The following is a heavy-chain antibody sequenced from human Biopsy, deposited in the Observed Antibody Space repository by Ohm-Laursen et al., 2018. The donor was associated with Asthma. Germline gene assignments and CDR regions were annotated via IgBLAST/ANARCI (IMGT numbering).Heavy chain of an antibody. CDR2: IYSGGTS. D-gene: IGHD2-2*01. CDR1: GFAVSRDH. Sequence: SLRLSCSASGFAVSRDHMFWVRQAPGKGLEWVSVIYSGGTSHTADSVRGRFTISRDYSKNTLYLQMHSLRAEDTAVYYCARGNSSNWSHYYFDYWGQGTLVTVSS. V-gene: IGHV3-53*01. J-gene: IGHJ4*02. CDR3: ARGNSSNWSHYYFDY.